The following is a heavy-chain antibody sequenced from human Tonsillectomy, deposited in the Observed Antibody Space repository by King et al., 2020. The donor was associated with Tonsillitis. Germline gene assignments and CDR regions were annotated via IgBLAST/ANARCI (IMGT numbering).Heavy chain of an antibody. D-gene: IGHD1-26*01. CDR1: GGSISSYY. V-gene: IGHV4-59*01. J-gene: IGHJ3*02. CDR3: AGFSARWVSGSYLGNAFDI. Sequence: QLQESGPGLVKPSETLSLTCTVSGGSISSYYWSWIRQPPGKGLEWIGYIYYSGSTNYNPSLQSRVTISVDTSKNQFSLKLSSVTAADTAVYYCAGFSARWVSGSYLGNAFDIWGQGTMDTVSS. CDR2: IYYSGST.